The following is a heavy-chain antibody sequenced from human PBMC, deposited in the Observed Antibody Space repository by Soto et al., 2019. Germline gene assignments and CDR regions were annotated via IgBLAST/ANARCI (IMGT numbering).Heavy chain of an antibody. CDR2: ISGSGGST. V-gene: IGHV3-23*01. D-gene: IGHD5-18*01. CDR3: AILFTRLQLWLESSFDY. Sequence: GGSMRLSCAASGFTFSSYAMSWVRQAPGKGLEWVSAISGSGGSTYYADSVKGRFTIARDNSKNRLYLQRNSLRAEDTAVYYCAILFTRLQLWLESSFDYWGQGTLVTVSS. J-gene: IGHJ4*02. CDR1: GFTFSSYA.